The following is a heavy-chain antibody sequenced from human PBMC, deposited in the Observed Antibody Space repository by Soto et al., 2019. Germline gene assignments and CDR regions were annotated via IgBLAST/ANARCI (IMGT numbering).Heavy chain of an antibody. CDR3: ARQSSQGWFDP. J-gene: IGHJ5*02. CDR2: IYYSGST. CDR1: GGSISSSSYY. Sequence: SETLSLTCAVSGGSISSSSYYWGWIRQPPGKGLEWIGSIYYSGSTYYNPSLKSRVTISVDTSKNQFSLKLSSVTAADTAVYYCARQSSQGWFDPWGQGTLVTVSS. V-gene: IGHV4-39*01.